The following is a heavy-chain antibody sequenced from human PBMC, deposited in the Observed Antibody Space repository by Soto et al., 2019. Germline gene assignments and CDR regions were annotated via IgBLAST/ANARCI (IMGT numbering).Heavy chain of an antibody. CDR3: AGGTDGKKVAY. D-gene: IGHD5-12*01. J-gene: IGHJ4*02. CDR1: CGSVTSEHYY. V-gene: IGHV4-61*03. CDR2: FFYTGST. Sequence: SETLSLTCTVSCGSVTSEHYYWNWIRQPPGKGLEWIGYFFYTGSTNYNPSLESRLTMSVDVSKNHFSLRLNSVTAADTAVYYCAGGTDGKKVAYWGQGALVTVSS.